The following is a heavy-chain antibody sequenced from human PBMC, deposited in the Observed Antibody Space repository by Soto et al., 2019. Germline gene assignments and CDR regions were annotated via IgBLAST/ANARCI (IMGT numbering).Heavy chain of an antibody. V-gene: IGHV3-21*01. CDR2: ISSSSSYI. CDR3: ARDPLYDSSGYAFQH. CDR1: VFTFSSYS. Sequence: EVQLVESGGGLVKPGGSLRLSCAASVFTFSSYSMNWVRQAPGKGLEWVSSISSSSSYIYYADSVKGRFTISRDNAKNSLYLQMNSLRAEDTAVYYCARDPLYDSSGYAFQHWGQGTLVTVSS. D-gene: IGHD3-22*01. J-gene: IGHJ1*01.